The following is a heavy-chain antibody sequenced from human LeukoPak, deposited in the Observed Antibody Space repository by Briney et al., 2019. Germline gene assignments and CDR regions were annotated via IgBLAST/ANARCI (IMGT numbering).Heavy chain of an antibody. Sequence: PSETLSLTCSASGASISSGSNYWGWLGQPPGQTLEWIGSTYSSGSTYYNPSLKSRVIIIIDTPKNHFSLTLSSVTAADTAVYYCARSDGYGLVGIWGQGTMVTVSS. V-gene: IGHV4-39*07. CDR3: ARSDGYGLVGI. J-gene: IGHJ3*02. CDR2: TYSSGST. D-gene: IGHD3-10*01. CDR1: GASISSGSNY.